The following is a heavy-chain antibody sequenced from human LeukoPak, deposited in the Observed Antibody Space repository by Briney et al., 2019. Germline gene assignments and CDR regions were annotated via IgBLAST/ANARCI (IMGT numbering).Heavy chain of an antibody. V-gene: IGHV3-23*01. D-gene: IGHD3-3*01. Sequence: GGSLRLSCAASGFTFISYGMTWVRQAPGKGPEWVSGLRYSGDRTFYAGSVKGRFTISRDNSKNTLYLQMNSLRAEDTAVYYCAKDELPGHNFLALDYWGQGTLVTVSS. CDR3: AKDELPGHNFLALDY. J-gene: IGHJ4*02. CDR1: GFTFISYG. CDR2: LRYSGDRT.